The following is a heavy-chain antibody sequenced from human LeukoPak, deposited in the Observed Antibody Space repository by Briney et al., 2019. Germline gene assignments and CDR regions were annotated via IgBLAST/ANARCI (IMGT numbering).Heavy chain of an antibody. J-gene: IGHJ4*02. Sequence: GGSLGLSCAASGFTYSSYSLTWVRQAPGKGLQWVSSISRSSDYMYYADSVKGRFTISRDNAKNALYLQMTSLRAEDTAVYYCARGRGSLPFDYWGQGTLVTVCS. D-gene: IGHD1-26*01. CDR1: GFTYSSYS. CDR3: ARGRGSLPFDY. V-gene: IGHV3-21*01. CDR2: ISRSSDYM.